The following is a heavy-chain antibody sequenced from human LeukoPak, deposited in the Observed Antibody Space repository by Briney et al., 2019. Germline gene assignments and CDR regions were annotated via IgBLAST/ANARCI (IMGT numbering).Heavy chain of an antibody. D-gene: IGHD2-15*01. CDR3: AKPYLGYCSGGNCYSGVAGVNYFDY. J-gene: IGHJ4*02. CDR2: ISGSGGST. V-gene: IGHV3-23*01. CDR1: GFTFSSYA. Sequence: GGSLRLSCAASGFTFSSYAMSWVRQAPGKGLEWVSAISGSGGSTYYADSVKGRFTISRDNSKNTLYLQMNSLRAEDTAVYYCAKPYLGYCSGGNCYSGVAGVNYFDYWGQGTLVTVSS.